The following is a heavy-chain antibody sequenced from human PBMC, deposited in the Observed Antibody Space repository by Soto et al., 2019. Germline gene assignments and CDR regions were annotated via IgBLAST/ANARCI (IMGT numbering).Heavy chain of an antibody. D-gene: IGHD4-17*01. CDR2: IYYSGST. Sequence: QLQLQESGPGLVKPSETLSLTCTVSGGSISRSSYYWGWIRQPPGKGLEWMGSIYYSGSTSYNPALKSRVTISVDTSKNRFSLKLSSVTAADTAVYCCASHDYGGFGLWGQGTLVTVSS. CDR3: ASHDYGGFGL. V-gene: IGHV4-39*01. CDR1: GGSISRSSYY. J-gene: IGHJ4*02.